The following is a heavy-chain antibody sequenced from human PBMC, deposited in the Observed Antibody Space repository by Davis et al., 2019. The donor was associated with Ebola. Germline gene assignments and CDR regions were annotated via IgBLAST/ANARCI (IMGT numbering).Heavy chain of an antibody. CDR1: GFTFSSYA. CDR3: ARENNPPGGSYYMDV. V-gene: IGHV3-30-3*01. D-gene: IGHD1/OR15-1a*01. J-gene: IGHJ6*03. CDR2: ISYDGSNK. Sequence: PGGSLRLSCAASGFTFSSYAMHWVRQAPGKGLEWVAVISYDGSNKYYADSVKGRFTISRDNSKNTLYLQMNSLRAEDTAVYYCARENNPPGGSYYMDVWGKGTTVTVSS.